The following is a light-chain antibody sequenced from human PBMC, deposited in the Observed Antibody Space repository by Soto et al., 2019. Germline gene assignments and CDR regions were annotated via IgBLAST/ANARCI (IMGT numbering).Light chain of an antibody. CDR1: QGIRND. CDR3: LQHYNYPWT. J-gene: IGKJ1*01. Sequence: AIQMTQSPSSLSASVGDRVTITCRASQGIRNDLGWYQQKPGRAPNLLIYAASSLHSGVPSRFSGSGSGTDFTLTISSLQPEDFATYYCLQHYNYPWTFGQGTKVEIK. CDR2: AAS. V-gene: IGKV1-6*01.